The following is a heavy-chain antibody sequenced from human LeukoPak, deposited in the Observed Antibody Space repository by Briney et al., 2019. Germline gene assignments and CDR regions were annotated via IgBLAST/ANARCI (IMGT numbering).Heavy chain of an antibody. J-gene: IGHJ4*02. Sequence: GGSLRLSCAGSGFTISSYWMAWVRQAPGRGLEWVAHIKQDGSGKNYVDLVKGRFTISRDNAKNSVYLQMNSLRVEDTAVYYCVRDDYLGYWGQGRLVTASS. CDR1: GFTISSYW. CDR2: IKQDGSGK. D-gene: IGHD3-16*01. V-gene: IGHV3-7*05. CDR3: VRDDYLGY.